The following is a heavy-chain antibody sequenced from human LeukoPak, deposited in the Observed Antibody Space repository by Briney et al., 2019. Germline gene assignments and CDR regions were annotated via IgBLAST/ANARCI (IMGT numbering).Heavy chain of an antibody. Sequence: QSGRFLRLSCAASGYTFSSYGMHWVRQAPGKGLEWVAVISYDGSNKYYADSVKGRFTISRDNSKNTLYLQMNSLRAEDTAVYYCAKDGDCSGGSCYEGEWWFDYWGQGTLVTVSS. D-gene: IGHD2-15*01. CDR1: GYTFSSYG. CDR3: AKDGDCSGGSCYEGEWWFDY. CDR2: ISYDGSNK. J-gene: IGHJ4*02. V-gene: IGHV3-30*18.